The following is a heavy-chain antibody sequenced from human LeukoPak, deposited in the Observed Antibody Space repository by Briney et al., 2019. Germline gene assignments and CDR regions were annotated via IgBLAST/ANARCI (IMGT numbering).Heavy chain of an antibody. D-gene: IGHD5-18*01. CDR1: GFTFSSYG. CDR2: ISYDGSNK. Sequence: PGRSLRLSCAASGFTFSSYGMHWVRQAPGKGLEWVAVISYDGSNKYYADSVKGRFTISRDNSKNTLYLQMNSLRAEDTAVYYCASDRVDTAMVSLAYWGQGTLVTVSS. CDR3: ASDRVDTAMVSLAY. J-gene: IGHJ4*02. V-gene: IGHV3-30*03.